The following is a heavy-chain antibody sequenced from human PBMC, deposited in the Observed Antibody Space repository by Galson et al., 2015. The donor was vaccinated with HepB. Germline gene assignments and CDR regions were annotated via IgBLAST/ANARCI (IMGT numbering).Heavy chain of an antibody. CDR3: AKGWPMEMVVASTPASLGY. V-gene: IGHV3-23*01. J-gene: IGHJ4*02. D-gene: IGHD2-15*01. CDR1: GFTFSSYA. Sequence: SLRLSCAASGFTFSSYAMSWVRQAPGKGLEWVSAISGSGGSTYYADSVKGRFTISRDNSKNTLYLQMNSLRAEDTAVYYWAKGWPMEMVVASTPASLGYWGQGTLVTVSS. CDR2: ISGSGGST.